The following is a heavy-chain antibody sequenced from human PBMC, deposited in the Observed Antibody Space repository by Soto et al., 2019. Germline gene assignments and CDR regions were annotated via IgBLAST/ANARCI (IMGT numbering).Heavy chain of an antibody. CDR2: IYYSGST. V-gene: IGHV4-39*01. J-gene: IGHJ4*02. CDR1: GGSISSSSYY. CDR3: ARHAAVAGMDIDY. D-gene: IGHD6-19*01. Sequence: SETLSLTCTVSGGSISSSSYYWGWIRQPPGKGLEWIGSIYYSGSTYYNPSLKSRVTISVDTSKNQFSLKLSSVTAADTAVYYCARHAAVAGMDIDYWGQGTLVTVSS.